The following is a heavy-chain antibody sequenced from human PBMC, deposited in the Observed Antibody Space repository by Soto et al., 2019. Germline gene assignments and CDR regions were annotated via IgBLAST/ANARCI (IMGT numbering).Heavy chain of an antibody. D-gene: IGHD3-16*01. V-gene: IGHV3-30*18. Sequence: QVQLVESGGGVVQPGRSLRLSCAASGFTFSSYGMHWVRQAPGKGLEWVAVISYDGSNKYYADSVKGRFTIYRDNSKNTLYLQMNSLRAEDTAVYYCAKDLYTGYRAFDIWGQGTMVTVSS. J-gene: IGHJ3*02. CDR2: ISYDGSNK. CDR1: GFTFSSYG. CDR3: AKDLYTGYRAFDI.